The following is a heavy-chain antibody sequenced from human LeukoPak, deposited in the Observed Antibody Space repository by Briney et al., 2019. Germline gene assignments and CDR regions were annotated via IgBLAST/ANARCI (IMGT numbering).Heavy chain of an antibody. J-gene: IGHJ4*02. CDR1: GGSIISSNYY. D-gene: IGHD3-3*01. CDR2: IYQSGSVSA. CDR3: ASTLRFLPYRRFDY. V-gene: IGHV4-39*01. Sequence: SETLSLTCSVSGGSIISSNYYWGWIRQPPGKGLEWIGSIYQSGSVSAYYNPSLKSRVTIFGDTSKNQFFLRLSSVTAADTAVYYCASTLRFLPYRRFDYWGQGTLVTVPS.